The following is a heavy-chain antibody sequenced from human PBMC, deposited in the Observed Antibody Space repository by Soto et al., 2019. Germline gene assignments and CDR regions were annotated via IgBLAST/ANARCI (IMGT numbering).Heavy chain of an antibody. D-gene: IGHD3-22*01. J-gene: IGHJ4*02. Sequence: GGSLRLSCAASGFTFSSYAMSWVRQAPGKGLEWVSAISGSGGSTYYADSVKGRFTISRDNSKNTLYLQMNSLRAEDTAVYYCAKMDYYDSSGPSVDYWGQGTLVTVSS. CDR1: GFTFSSYA. CDR2: ISGSGGST. CDR3: AKMDYYDSSGPSVDY. V-gene: IGHV3-23*01.